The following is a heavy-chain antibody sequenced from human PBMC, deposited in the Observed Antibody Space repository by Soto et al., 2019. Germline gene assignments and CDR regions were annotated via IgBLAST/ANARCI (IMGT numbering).Heavy chain of an antibody. CDR2: IDPSDSYT. Sequence: PGESLKISCKGSGYSFTSYWISWVRQMPGKGLEWMGRIDPSDSYTNYSPSFQGHVTISADKSISTAYLQWSSLKASGTAMYYCARHARLGPWYGSGSYYNDFDYWGQGTLVTVSS. V-gene: IGHV5-10-1*01. J-gene: IGHJ4*02. CDR1: GYSFTSYW. CDR3: ARHARLGPWYGSGSYYNDFDY. D-gene: IGHD3-10*01.